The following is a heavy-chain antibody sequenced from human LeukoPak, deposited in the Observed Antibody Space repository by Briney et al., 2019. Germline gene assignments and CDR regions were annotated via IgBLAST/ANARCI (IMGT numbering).Heavy chain of an antibody. Sequence: SGGSLRLSCAASGFTFDDYGMTWVRQAPGKGLEWVSGINWNGGRTGYADSVKGRFTISRDNAKNSLYLQMNSLRAEDTALYYCARAGLYNWNYEGTAYFDYWGQGTLVTVSS. J-gene: IGHJ4*02. CDR3: ARAGLYNWNYEGTAYFDY. D-gene: IGHD1-7*01. CDR1: GFTFDDYG. V-gene: IGHV3-20*04. CDR2: INWNGGRT.